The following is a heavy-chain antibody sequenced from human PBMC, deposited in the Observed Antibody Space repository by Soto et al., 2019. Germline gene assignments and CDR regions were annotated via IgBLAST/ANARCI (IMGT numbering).Heavy chain of an antibody. Sequence: VQLQESGKVLVKPSQPLSLTYTVSGGTINSGDYYWSWIRQPPGQGLEWIGYISYGGSTYYNPSLKSRVTISVDKSETQFSLKLSSVTGADTAVDYCASRKSSPYLVSWGQGTMVTVSS. CDR1: GGTINSGDYY. D-gene: IGHD1-20*01. CDR2: ISYGGST. V-gene: IGHV4-30-4*01. CDR3: ASRKSSPYLVS. J-gene: IGHJ5*02.